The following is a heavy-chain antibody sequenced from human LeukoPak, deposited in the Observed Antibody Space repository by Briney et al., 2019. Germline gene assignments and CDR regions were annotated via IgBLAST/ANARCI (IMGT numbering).Heavy chain of an antibody. D-gene: IGHD3-16*01. CDR2: ISLRGRT. Sequence: PGGSLRLSCGVSGGSITTTNFWSWVRQPPGGGLEWIGEISLRGRTQYNPSLKSRVNISIDESKNHLYLSLASVTAADTAVYYCARASRWDDWAFEGWGQGTLVTVSS. CDR3: ARASRWDDWAFEG. V-gene: IGHV4-4*02. CDR1: GGSITTTNF. J-gene: IGHJ4*02.